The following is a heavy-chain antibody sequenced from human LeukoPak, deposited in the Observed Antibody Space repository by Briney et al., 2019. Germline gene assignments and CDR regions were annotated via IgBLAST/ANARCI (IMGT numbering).Heavy chain of an antibody. Sequence: SQTLSLTCAISGDSVSSKSATWNWIRQSPSRGLEWLGRTYYRSKWFNDYAVSVKSRIIINPDTSKNQFSLQLNSVTPEDAAVYYCARGLDTAIGYWGQGTLVTVSS. V-gene: IGHV6-1*01. CDR3: ARGLDTAIGY. CDR1: GDSVSSKSAT. D-gene: IGHD5-18*01. J-gene: IGHJ4*02. CDR2: TYYRSKWFN.